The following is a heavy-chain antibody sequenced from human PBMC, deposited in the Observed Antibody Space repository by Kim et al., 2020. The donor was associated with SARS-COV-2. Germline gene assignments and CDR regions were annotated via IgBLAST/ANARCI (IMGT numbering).Heavy chain of an antibody. CDR2: IWYDGSNT. D-gene: IGHD3-10*01. Sequence: GGSLRLSCAASGFTFSSYGMHWVRQAPGKGLEWVAVIWYDGSNTYYADSVKGRFTISRDNSKNTLYLQMNSLRAEDTAVYYCARGGLYYYGSGSGGYFDYWGQGTLVTVSS. CDR3: ARGGLYYYGSGSGGYFDY. CDR1: GFTFSSYG. V-gene: IGHV3-33*01. J-gene: IGHJ4*02.